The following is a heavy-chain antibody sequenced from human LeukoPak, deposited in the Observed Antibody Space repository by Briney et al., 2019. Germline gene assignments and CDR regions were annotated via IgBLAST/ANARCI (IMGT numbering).Heavy chain of an antibody. J-gene: IGHJ6*03. D-gene: IGHD5-12*01. Sequence: ASVKVSCKASGYTFTGYYMHWVRQAPGQGLEWMGWINPNSGGTNYAQKFQGRVTMTRDTSISPAYMELSRLRSDDTAVYYCARGPRGGYDYAFIYMDVWGKGTTVTISS. CDR2: INPNSGGT. CDR1: GYTFTGYY. CDR3: ARGPRGGYDYAFIYMDV. V-gene: IGHV1-2*02.